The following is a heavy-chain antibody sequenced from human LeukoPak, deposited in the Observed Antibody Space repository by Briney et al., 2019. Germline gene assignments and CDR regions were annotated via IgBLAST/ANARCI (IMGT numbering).Heavy chain of an antibody. CDR1: GFTFSDYY. Sequence: GGSLRLSCAAPGFTFSDYYMSWIRQAPGKGLGWVSYISSSGSTIYYADSVKGRFTISRDNAKNSLYLQMNSLRAEDTAVYYCARDRGYCSSTSCYRILYYYGMDVWGQGTTVTVSS. CDR2: ISSSGSTI. D-gene: IGHD2-2*01. CDR3: ARDRGYCSSTSCYRILYYYGMDV. V-gene: IGHV3-11*01. J-gene: IGHJ6*02.